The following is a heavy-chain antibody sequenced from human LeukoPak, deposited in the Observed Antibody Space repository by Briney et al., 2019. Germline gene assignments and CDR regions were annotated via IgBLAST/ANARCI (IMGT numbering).Heavy chain of an antibody. D-gene: IGHD5-18*01. CDR1: GFTFNDYD. Sequence: PGGSLRLSCAASGFTFNDYDMHWVREATAKGLEWLSGIGTAHDAHYAGSVKGRFTISRESATNSVYLQMNSLRDGGTAVYYCARLRGYSYGINGFDIWGQGTMVTVSS. J-gene: IGHJ3*02. V-gene: IGHV3-13*01. CDR3: ARLRGYSYGINGFDI. CDR2: IGTAHDA.